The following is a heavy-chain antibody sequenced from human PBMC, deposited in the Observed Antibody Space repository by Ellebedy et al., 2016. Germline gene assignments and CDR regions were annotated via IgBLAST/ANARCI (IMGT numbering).Heavy chain of an antibody. Sequence: ASVKVSCKASGYTFTSYDISWVRQATGQGLEWMGWMNPNSGNTGYAQKFQGRVTMTRNTSISTAYMELSSLRSEDPAVYYCSRGRRYGSGSYYNSSRGNFDYWGQGTLVTVSS. CDR2: MNPNSGNT. V-gene: IGHV1-8*01. J-gene: IGHJ4*02. D-gene: IGHD3-10*01. CDR1: GYTFTSYD. CDR3: SRGRRYGSGSYYNSSRGNFDY.